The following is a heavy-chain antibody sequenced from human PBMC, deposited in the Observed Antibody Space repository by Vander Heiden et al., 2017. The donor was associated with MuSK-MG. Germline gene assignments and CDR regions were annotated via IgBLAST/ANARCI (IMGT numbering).Heavy chain of an antibody. J-gene: IGHJ4*02. CDR1: GFTFSRYS. CDR2: ISSSSSNI. Sequence: EVQLVESGGGLVQPGGSLRLSCAASGFTFSRYSMNWVRQAPGKGLEWVSYISSSSSNIHNADAVKGRFTISRDNAKNSMYLQMKRMRAEDTAVYYFAKDQNGEGGCSDYWRQGTMVTVFS. D-gene: IGHD2-15*01. V-gene: IGHV3-48*01. CDR3: AKDQNGEGGCSDY.